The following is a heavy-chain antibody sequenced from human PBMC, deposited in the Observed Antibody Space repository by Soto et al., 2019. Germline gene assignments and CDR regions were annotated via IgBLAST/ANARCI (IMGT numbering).Heavy chain of an antibody. CDR2: IYPGDSDT. J-gene: IGHJ6*01. V-gene: IGHV5-51*01. Sequence: PGEALKISCKGSGYTFTDYWIGWVRQLPGKGLEWMGIIYPGDSDTRYSPSFQGQVTITADKSTSTAYLQWNTLKASDTAMYYCARYISNFRYYCYAMYVCGQGTTVT. CDR3: ARYISNFRYYCYAMYV. CDR1: GYTFTDYW. D-gene: IGHD3-3*02.